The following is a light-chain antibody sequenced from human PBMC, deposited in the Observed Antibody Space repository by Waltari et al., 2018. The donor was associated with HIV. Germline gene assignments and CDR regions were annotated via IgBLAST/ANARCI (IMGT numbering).Light chain of an antibody. J-gene: IGKJ4*01. CDR2: GAL. CDR1: QNINSY. CDR3: QQSYNVPVT. Sequence: DIQMTQSPSSLSASVGARVTISCRSSQNINSYLNWYQQKAGRATQLLIYGALNLHTWTPRSFSARGSGTDFTLTITSLQPEDFATYFCQQSYNVPVTFGGGTKVEV. V-gene: IGKV1-39*01.